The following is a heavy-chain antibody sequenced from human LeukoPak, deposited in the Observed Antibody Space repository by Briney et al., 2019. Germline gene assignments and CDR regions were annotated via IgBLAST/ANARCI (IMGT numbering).Heavy chain of an antibody. D-gene: IGHD2-8*01. CDR3: GKDTNGVRGNFPFAF. V-gene: IGHV3-23*01. CDR1: GFTFGQYA. CDR2: ISGDHAT. Sequence: PGGSLRLSCVASGFTFGQYAMSWVRQAPGKGLEWVAAISGDHATYDADSLRGRFTISRDNSKNTLYLQMNGLRVEDTAVYYCGKDTNGVRGNFPFAFWGQGTPVTVSS. J-gene: IGHJ4*02.